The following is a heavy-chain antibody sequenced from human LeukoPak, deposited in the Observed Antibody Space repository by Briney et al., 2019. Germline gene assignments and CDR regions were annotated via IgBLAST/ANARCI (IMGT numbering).Heavy chain of an antibody. D-gene: IGHD6-19*01. CDR3: ARARGRWLAGDFDAFDI. J-gene: IGHJ3*02. Sequence: ASVKVSCKASGYTFTSYGISWVRQAPGQGLEWMGWISAYNGNTNYAQKLQGRVTMTTDTSTSTAYMELRSLRSEDTAVYYCARARGRWLAGDFDAFDIWGQGTMVTVSS. CDR2: ISAYNGNT. CDR1: GYTFTSYG. V-gene: IGHV1-18*01.